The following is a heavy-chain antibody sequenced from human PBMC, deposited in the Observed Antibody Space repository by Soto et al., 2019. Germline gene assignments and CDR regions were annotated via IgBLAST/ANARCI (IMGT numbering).Heavy chain of an antibody. CDR2: ISAYNCKT. V-gene: IGHV1-18*01. CDR1: GYTFTSYG. D-gene: IGHD1-1*01. Sequence: QVQLVQSGAEVKKPGASVKVSCKASGYTFTSYGISWVRQAPGQGLECMGWISAYNCKTNYARKLQGRVTMTTDTSTSTAYMELRSLRCDDTAVYYCARDRALFGRHAFDIWGQGTMVTVSS. J-gene: IGHJ3*02. CDR3: ARDRALFGRHAFDI.